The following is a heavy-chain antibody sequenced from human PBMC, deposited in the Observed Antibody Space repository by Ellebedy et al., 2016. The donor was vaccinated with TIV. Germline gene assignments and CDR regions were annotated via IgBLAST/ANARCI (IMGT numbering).Heavy chain of an antibody. D-gene: IGHD6-6*01. J-gene: IGHJ4*02. CDR3: ASNLYSSSSG. Sequence: GGSLRLXXAASGFTFSSYAMHWVRQAPGKGLEWVAVISYDGSNKYYADSVKGRFTISRDNSKNTLYLQMNSLRAEDTAVYYCASNLYSSSSGWGQGTLVTVSS. CDR1: GFTFSSYA. CDR2: ISYDGSNK. V-gene: IGHV3-30-3*01.